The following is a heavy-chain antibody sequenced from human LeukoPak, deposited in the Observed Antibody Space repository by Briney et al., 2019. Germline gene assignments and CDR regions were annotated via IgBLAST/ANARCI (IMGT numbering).Heavy chain of an antibody. D-gene: IGHD3-22*01. CDR2: MNPNSGNT. CDR1: VYTFTSYD. CDR3: ARGAYYYDSSGFKFDY. Sequence: ASVKVSCKASVYTFTSYDINWVRQATGQGLEWMGWMNPNSGNTGYAQKFQGRVTMTRNTSISTAYMELSSLRSEDTAVYYCARGAYYYDSSGFKFDYWGQGTLVTVSS. V-gene: IGHV1-8*01. J-gene: IGHJ4*02.